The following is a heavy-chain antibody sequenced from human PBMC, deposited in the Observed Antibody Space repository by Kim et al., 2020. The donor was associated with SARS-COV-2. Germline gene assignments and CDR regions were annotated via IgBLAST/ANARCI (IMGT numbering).Heavy chain of an antibody. D-gene: IGHD1-26*01. CDR1: GYTFTSYA. Sequence: ASVKVSCKASGYTFTSYAMHWVRQAPGQRLEWMGWINAGNGNTKYSQKFQGRVTITRDTSASTAYMELSSLRSEDTAVYYCASGRGIVGATGAFDIWGQGTMVTVSS. CDR3: ASGRGIVGATGAFDI. J-gene: IGHJ3*02. V-gene: IGHV1-3*01. CDR2: INAGNGNT.